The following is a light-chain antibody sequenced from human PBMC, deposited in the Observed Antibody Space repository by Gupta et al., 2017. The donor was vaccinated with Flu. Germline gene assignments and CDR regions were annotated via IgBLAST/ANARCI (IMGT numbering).Light chain of an antibody. CDR3: QQSDRTPPT. V-gene: IGKV1-39*01. Sequence: DIQMTQSPSSLSASVGDRVTITCRASQSISSYLNWYQQKPGKAPKLLIYAASSLQSGVPSRCSGSGSGTDFTLTISSLQPEDFATYYCQQSDRTPPTFGQGTKVEIK. CDR2: AAS. CDR1: QSISSY. J-gene: IGKJ1*01.